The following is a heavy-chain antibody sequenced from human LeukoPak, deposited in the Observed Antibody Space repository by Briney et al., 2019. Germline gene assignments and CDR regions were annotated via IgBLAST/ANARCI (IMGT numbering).Heavy chain of an antibody. V-gene: IGHV3-21*01. D-gene: IGHD4-17*01. J-gene: IGHJ4*02. CDR2: ISSSSSYI. CDR3: ARGNTVTTFAPFDY. Sequence: GGSLRLSCAASGFTFSSYSMNWVRQAPGKGLEWVSSISSSSSYIYYADSVKGRFTISRDNAKNSLYLQMNSLRAEDTAVYYCARGNTVTTFAPFDYWGQGALVTVSS. CDR1: GFTFSSYS.